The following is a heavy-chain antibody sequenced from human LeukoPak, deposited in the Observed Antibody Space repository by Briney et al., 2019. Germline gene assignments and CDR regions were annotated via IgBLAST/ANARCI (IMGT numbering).Heavy chain of an antibody. CDR3: ARGVSELLWFGELLSEYYFDY. D-gene: IGHD3-10*01. CDR2: IYYSGST. CDR1: GGSISSSSYY. Sequence: SETLSLTCTVSGGSISSSSYYWGWIRQPPGKGLEWIGSIYYSGSTYYNPSLKSRVTISVDTSKNQFSLKLSSVTAADTAVYYRARGVSELLWFGELLSEYYFDYWGQGTLVTVSS. V-gene: IGHV4-39*01. J-gene: IGHJ4*02.